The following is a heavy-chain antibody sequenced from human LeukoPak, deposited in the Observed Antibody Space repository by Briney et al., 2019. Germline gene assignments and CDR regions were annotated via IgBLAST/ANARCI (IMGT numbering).Heavy chain of an antibody. Sequence: PGGSLRLSCAASGFTFDDYAMHWVRQAPGKGLEWVSGISWNSGSIGYADSVKGRFTISRDNAKNSLYLQMNSLRAEDMALYYCAISSGLYDAFDIWGQGTMVTVSS. V-gene: IGHV3-9*03. CDR2: ISWNSGSI. CDR3: AISSGLYDAFDI. D-gene: IGHD2-2*02. J-gene: IGHJ3*02. CDR1: GFTFDDYA.